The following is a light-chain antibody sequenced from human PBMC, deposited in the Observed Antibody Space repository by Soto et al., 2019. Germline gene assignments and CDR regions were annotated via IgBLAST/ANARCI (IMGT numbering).Light chain of an antibody. J-gene: IGKJ1*01. CDR3: QQTHSIPWT. CDR1: ETVGKY. CDR2: GVS. Sequence: DIPMTQSPSSKSASVGDRVTISCRASETVGKYLNWYQQKAGRAPELLIYGVSTLHSGVPSRFSGSGSGTEFSLIIASLQPEDSATYYCQQTHSIPWTFGQGAEVEIK. V-gene: IGKV1-39*01.